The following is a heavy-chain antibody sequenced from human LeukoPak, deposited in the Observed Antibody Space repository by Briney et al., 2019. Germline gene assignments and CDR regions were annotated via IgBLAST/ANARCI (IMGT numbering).Heavy chain of an antibody. CDR3: ARVGGGVARPRWVYYGMDV. V-gene: IGHV1-8*01. CDR1: GYTFTSYD. D-gene: IGHD2-15*01. J-gene: IGHJ6*02. Sequence: ASVKVSCKASGYTFTSYDINWVRQATGQGLEWMGWMNPNSGNTGYAQKFQGRVTMTRNTSMSTAYMELSSLRSEDTAVYYCARVGGGVARPRWVYYGMDVWGQGTTVIVSS. CDR2: MNPNSGNT.